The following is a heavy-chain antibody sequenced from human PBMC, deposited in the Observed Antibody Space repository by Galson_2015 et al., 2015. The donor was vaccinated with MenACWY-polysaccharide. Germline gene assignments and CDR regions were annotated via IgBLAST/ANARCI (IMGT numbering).Heavy chain of an antibody. CDR3: AREGSRIVFHAFDV. Sequence: SLRLSCAASGIEFYGSGMHWVRQAPGKGLEWVAVIQYDGSNKVYADSVKGRFSISRDNSKNTLYLQMNSLRAEDTAVYYCAREGSRIVFHAFDVWGQGALVTVSS. J-gene: IGHJ3*01. D-gene: IGHD2-15*01. CDR2: IQYDGSNK. V-gene: IGHV3-33*01. CDR1: GIEFYGSG.